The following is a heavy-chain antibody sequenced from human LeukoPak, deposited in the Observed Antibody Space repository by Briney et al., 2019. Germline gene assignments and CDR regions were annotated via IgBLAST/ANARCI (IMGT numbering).Heavy chain of an antibody. CDR3: TRDPYDRGGYGAFDL. J-gene: IGHJ3*01. V-gene: IGHV3-7*01. CDR2: IKRDGSDK. CDR1: GFTFTAYW. D-gene: IGHD3-22*01. Sequence: TGGSLRLSCAASGFTFTAYWMTWVRQAPGKGLEWVANIKRDGSDKYYVDSVKGRFTISRDNAKNSLYLEMISLRVEDTAVYYCTRDPYDRGGYGAFDLWGLGTTITVSS.